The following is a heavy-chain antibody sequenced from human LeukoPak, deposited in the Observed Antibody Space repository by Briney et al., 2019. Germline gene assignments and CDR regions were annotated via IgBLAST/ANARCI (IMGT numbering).Heavy chain of an antibody. CDR1: GYTFTGYY. J-gene: IGHJ4*02. V-gene: IGHV1-2*02. CDR2: INPKSGGT. CDR3: ARDMTGKFDC. Sequence: GASVKVSCKAYGYTFTGYYIYWVRQALEQGLEWMGWINPKSGGTNYSQKFQGRVTMTRDTAISTAYMELSSLRSDDAAVYYCARDMTGKFDCWGQGTLVTVSS. D-gene: IGHD1-20*01.